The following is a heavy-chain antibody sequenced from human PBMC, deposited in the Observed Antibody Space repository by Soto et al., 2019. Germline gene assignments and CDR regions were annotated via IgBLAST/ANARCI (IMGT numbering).Heavy chain of an antibody. CDR3: AKAQSYYDPSAGFDM. CDR1: GFSFSDYY. J-gene: IGHJ3*02. Sequence: GGSLRLSCFASGFSFSDYYMIWIRQAPGKGLEWVSYVSSGSTYTNYAESVKGRFTISRDDAKNSLFLQMNSLRVEDTAVYYCAKAQSYYDPSAGFDMWGQGTMVTVSS. D-gene: IGHD3-22*01. CDR2: VSSGSTYT. V-gene: IGHV3-11*03.